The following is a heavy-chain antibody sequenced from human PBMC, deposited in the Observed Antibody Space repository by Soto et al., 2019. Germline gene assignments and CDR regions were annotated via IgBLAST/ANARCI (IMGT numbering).Heavy chain of an antibody. Sequence: EVQLLESGGGLVQPGGSLRLSCAASGFTFSSYAMSWVRQAPGKGLEWVSAISGSGGSTYYADSVKGRFTISRDNSKNTLYLHMNGLRAADTAVYYCAKAWDSSGYYLFDVWGQGTLVTVSS. CDR2: ISGSGGST. J-gene: IGHJ4*02. CDR1: GFTFSSYA. V-gene: IGHV3-23*01. CDR3: AKAWDSSGYYLFDV. D-gene: IGHD3-22*01.